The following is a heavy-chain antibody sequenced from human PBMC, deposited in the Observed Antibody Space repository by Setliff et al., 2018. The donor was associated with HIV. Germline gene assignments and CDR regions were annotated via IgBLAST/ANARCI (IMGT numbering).Heavy chain of an antibody. D-gene: IGHD5-18*01. CDR3: AKMHTAMDPDTFDI. CDR2: ISYDGGNK. J-gene: IGHJ3*02. Sequence: GGSLRLSCAASGFSFRSYAVSWVRQAPGKGLEWVAVISYDGGNKYYADSVKGRFTISRDNSKNTLYLQMNSLRPEDTAVYYCAKMHTAMDPDTFDIWGQGTMVTVSS. CDR1: GFSFRSYA. V-gene: IGHV3-30*01.